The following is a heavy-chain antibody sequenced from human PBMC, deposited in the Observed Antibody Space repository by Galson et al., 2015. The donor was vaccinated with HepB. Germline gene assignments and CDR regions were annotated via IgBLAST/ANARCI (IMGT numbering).Heavy chain of an antibody. CDR1: GFTVSSNY. J-gene: IGHJ6*02. CDR2: IYSGGST. V-gene: IGHV3-66*01. CDR3: ARVILSLRIAVAGPVYGMDV. Sequence: SLRLSCAASGFTVSSNYMSWVRQALGKGLEWVSVIYSGGSTYYADSVKGRFTISRDNSKNTLYLQMNSLRAEDTAVYYCARVILSLRIAVAGPVYGMDVWGQGTTVTVSS. D-gene: IGHD6-19*01.